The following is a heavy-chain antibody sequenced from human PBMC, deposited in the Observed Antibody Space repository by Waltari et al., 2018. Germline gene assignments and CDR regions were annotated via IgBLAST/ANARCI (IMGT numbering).Heavy chain of an antibody. V-gene: IGHV3-30*02. CDR3: AKEVPGAGAFDI. Sequence: QMQLVESGGGVVQPGGSLRLSCAASGCTFSTYGMHWVRQSPGKGLELVAFIHYDGNNKYYADSVKGRFTISRDSSNVYLQMKSLRAEETAVYYCAKEVPGAGAFDIGGQGTMVTVSS. D-gene: IGHD6-19*01. CDR2: IHYDGNNK. J-gene: IGHJ3*02. CDR1: GCTFSTYG.